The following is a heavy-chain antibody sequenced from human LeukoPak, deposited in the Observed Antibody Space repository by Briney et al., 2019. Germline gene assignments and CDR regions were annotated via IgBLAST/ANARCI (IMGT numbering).Heavy chain of an antibody. D-gene: IGHD3-10*01. CDR3: AKEAAYGSGSHTYYFYY. CDR2: ISGSGGST. CDR1: GFTFSSYA. V-gene: IGHV3-23*01. Sequence: QPGGSLRLSCAASGFTFSSYAMSWVRQAPGKGLEWVSVISGSGGSTYNADSVKGRFTISRDNSKNTLYLQMNSLRAEDTAVYYCAKEAAYGSGSHTYYFYYWGQGTLVTVSS. J-gene: IGHJ4*02.